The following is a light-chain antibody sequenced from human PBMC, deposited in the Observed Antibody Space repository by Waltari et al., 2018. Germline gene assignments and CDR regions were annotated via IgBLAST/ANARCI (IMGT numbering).Light chain of an antibody. J-gene: IGLJ3*02. CDR2: RNT. CDR1: SSNTGSNY. CDR3: AAWDDSLSGCV. Sequence: QSVLTQPPSASGTPGQRVTISCSGSSSNTGSNYVYWYQQLPGPPPKLRIYRNTQRPSGVPDRFAGSKSGTSASLAISGLRSEDEADYYCAAWDDSLSGCVFGGGTKLTVL. V-gene: IGLV1-47*01.